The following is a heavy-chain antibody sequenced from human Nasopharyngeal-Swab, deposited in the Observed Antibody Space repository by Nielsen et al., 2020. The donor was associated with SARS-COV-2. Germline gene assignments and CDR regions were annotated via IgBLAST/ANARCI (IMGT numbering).Heavy chain of an antibody. D-gene: IGHD1-1*01. CDR2: ISWNSGSI. CDR3: AKEDNLGAFDI. J-gene: IGHJ3*02. V-gene: IGHV3-9*01. Sequence: GGSLRLSCAASGFTFDDYAMHWVRQAPGKGLEWVSGISWNSGSIGYADSVKGRFTISRDNAKNSLYLQMNSLRAEDTALYYCAKEDNLGAFDIWGQGAMVTFSS. CDR1: GFTFDDYA.